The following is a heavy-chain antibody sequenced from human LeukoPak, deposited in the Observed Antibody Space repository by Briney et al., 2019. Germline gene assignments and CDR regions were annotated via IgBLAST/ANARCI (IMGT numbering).Heavy chain of an antibody. Sequence: GGSLRLSCAASGFTFSSYSMNWVRQAPGKGLEWVSSISSSSSYIYYADSVKGRFTISRDNAKNSMYLQMNSLRAEDTAVYYCARGGVTTVTTNYWGQGTLVTVSS. CDR2: ISSSSSYI. J-gene: IGHJ4*02. CDR1: GFTFSSYS. V-gene: IGHV3-21*01. D-gene: IGHD4-17*01. CDR3: ARGGVTTVTTNY.